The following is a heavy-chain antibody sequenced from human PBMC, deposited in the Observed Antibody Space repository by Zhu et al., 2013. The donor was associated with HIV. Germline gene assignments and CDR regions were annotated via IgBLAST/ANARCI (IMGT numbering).Heavy chain of an antibody. D-gene: IGHD6-13*01. CDR3: ARDVRGIAAAGPYYYGMDV. J-gene: IGHJ6*02. V-gene: IGHV1-18*01. CDR2: ISAYNGNT. CDR1: GGTFGSSG. Sequence: QVQVGLSGSEVKQPGSSLTISCNTFGGTFGSSGISWVRQAPGQGLEWMGWISAYNGNTNYAQKHQGRVTMTTDTSTSTAYMELRSLRSDDTAVYYCARDVRGIAAAGPYYYGMDVWGQGTTVTVSS.